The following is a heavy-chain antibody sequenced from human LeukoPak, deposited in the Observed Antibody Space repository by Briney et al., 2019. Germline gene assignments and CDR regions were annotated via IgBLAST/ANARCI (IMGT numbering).Heavy chain of an antibody. CDR3: ARGSSSWFRRGPFDY. Sequence: ASVKVSCEASGYTFTSYYMHWVRQAPGQGLEWMGIINPSGGSTSYAQKFQGRVTMTRDTSTSTVYMELSSLRSEDTAVYYCARGSSSWFRRGPFDYWGQGTLVTVSS. J-gene: IGHJ4*02. CDR1: GYTFTSYY. V-gene: IGHV1-46*01. D-gene: IGHD6-13*01. CDR2: INPSGGST.